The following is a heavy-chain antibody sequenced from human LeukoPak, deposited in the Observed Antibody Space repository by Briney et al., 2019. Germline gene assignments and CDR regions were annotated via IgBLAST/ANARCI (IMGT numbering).Heavy chain of an antibody. Sequence: GGSLRLSCAASGFTFTNYAMSWVRQAPGKGLEWVSGISGSGYTTYYADSVKGRFTISRDKSKNTLYLQMNSLKVEDTAVYYCSKADAHDSSRRANDYWGQGTLVTVSS. D-gene: IGHD3-22*01. J-gene: IGHJ4*02. V-gene: IGHV3-23*01. CDR3: SKADAHDSSRRANDY. CDR1: GFTFTNYA. CDR2: ISGSGYTT.